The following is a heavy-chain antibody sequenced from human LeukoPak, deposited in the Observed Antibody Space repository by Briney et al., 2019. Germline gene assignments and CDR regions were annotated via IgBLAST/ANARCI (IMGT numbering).Heavy chain of an antibody. CDR2: MNPNSGNT. Sequence: EASVKVSCKASGYTFTSYGISWVRQATGQGLEWMGWMNPNSGNTGYAQKFQGRVTMTRNTSISTAYMELSSLRSEDTAVYYCARGIAAAGFDYWGQGTLVTVSS. J-gene: IGHJ4*02. CDR1: GYTFTSYG. V-gene: IGHV1-8*02. CDR3: ARGIAAAGFDY. D-gene: IGHD6-13*01.